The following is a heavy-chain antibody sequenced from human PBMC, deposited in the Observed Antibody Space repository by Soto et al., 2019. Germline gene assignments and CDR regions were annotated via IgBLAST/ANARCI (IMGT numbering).Heavy chain of an antibody. D-gene: IGHD3-10*01. CDR1: GFTFRRHA. Sequence: VASGGGVIQEGRSLTLSCEASGFTFRRHAIHWVRQAPGQGLEWVAVISRDGTNKYYEDSVKGRFTISRDNSKNTLSLQMNSLRREDTAVYYWARSRNGGVADSFDYWGQGTLVTVSS. CDR3: ARSRNGGVADSFDY. J-gene: IGHJ4*02. V-gene: IGHV3-30-3*01. CDR2: ISRDGTNK.